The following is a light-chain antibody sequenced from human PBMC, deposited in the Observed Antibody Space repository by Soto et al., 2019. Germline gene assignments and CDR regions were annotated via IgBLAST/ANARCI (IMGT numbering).Light chain of an antibody. J-gene: IGKJ4*01. V-gene: IGKV4-1*01. Sequence: DIVMTQSPNSLAVSLGERATLNCKSSQSVLYTSNNKNYLAWYQQKPRQPPKLLIYWASTRESGVPDRFSGSGSGTDFTLTISSLQAEDVAVYYCQQYYITPLTFGGGTKVEIK. CDR2: WAS. CDR1: QSVLYTSNNKNY. CDR3: QQYYITPLT.